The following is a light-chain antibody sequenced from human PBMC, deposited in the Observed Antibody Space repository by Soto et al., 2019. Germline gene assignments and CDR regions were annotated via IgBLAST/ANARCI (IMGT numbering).Light chain of an antibody. CDR3: QQYNNWSYT. Sequence: EIVMAQSPATLSVSPGERATLSCRASQSVSSNLAWYQQKPGQAPRLLIYGASTRATGIPAMFSGSGSGTEFTLTISSLHSEDFAVYYCQQYNNWSYTFGQGTKLEIK. J-gene: IGKJ2*01. CDR1: QSVSSN. V-gene: IGKV3-15*01. CDR2: GAS.